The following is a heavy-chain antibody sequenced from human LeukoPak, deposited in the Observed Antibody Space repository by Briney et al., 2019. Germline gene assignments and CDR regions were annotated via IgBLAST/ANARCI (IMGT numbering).Heavy chain of an antibody. J-gene: IGHJ4*02. CDR2: ISAYNGNT. CDR3: ATVVNSWYYFDY. V-gene: IGHV1-18*01. D-gene: IGHD6-13*01. Sequence: GASVKVSCKASGYTFTSYGISWVRQAPGQGLEWMGWISAYNGNTNYAQKFQGRVTMTRDMSTSTVYMELSSLRSEDTAVYYCATVVNSWYYFDYWGQGTLVTVSS. CDR1: GYTFTSYG.